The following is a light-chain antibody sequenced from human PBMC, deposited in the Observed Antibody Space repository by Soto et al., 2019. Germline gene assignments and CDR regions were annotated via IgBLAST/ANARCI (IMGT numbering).Light chain of an antibody. CDR3: SSYTSRSTLGV. J-gene: IGLJ1*01. CDR2: EVS. V-gene: IGLV2-14*01. Sequence: QSALTQPASVSGSPGQSITISCTGTSSDVGGYNYVSWYQQHPGKAPKLMIYEVSNRPSGVSNRFSGSKSGNTASLTISGLQAEDEADYYCSSYTSRSTLGVFGTGTKVIVL. CDR1: SSDVGGYNY.